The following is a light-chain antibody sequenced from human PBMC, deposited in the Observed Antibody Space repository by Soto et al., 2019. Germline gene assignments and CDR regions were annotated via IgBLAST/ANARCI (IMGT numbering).Light chain of an antibody. Sequence: DIHMTQSPSSLSASVGDTVTITCRASQNIDMYLNWYQQKPGEAPRVLISGASNLQSGVPSRFSGSGSGTDFTLTISSLQPEDFASYFCQHTFNSPPWTFGQGTKVDIK. CDR1: QNIDMY. V-gene: IGKV1-39*01. J-gene: IGKJ1*01. CDR2: GAS. CDR3: QHTFNSPPWT.